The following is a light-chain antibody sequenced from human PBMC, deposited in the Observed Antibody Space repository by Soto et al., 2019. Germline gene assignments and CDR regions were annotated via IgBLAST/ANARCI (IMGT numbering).Light chain of an antibody. CDR1: QSVRAY. CDR2: DAS. V-gene: IGKV3-11*01. Sequence: IVLTQSPDTLSLSPGERATLSCRASQSVRAYLAWYQQKPGQAPRLLIYDASNRATGIPARFSGRGSGTDFTLTISSLQPEDFATYYCQQSYSTPRTFGQGTKVDIK. CDR3: QQSYSTPRT. J-gene: IGKJ1*01.